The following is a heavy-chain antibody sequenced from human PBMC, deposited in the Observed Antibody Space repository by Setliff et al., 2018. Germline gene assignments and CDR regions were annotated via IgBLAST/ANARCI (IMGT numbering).Heavy chain of an antibody. CDR3: ARTRGLDV. CDR2: MNPNNGNT. CDR1: GYTFINYE. Sequence: GPSVKVSCKASGYTFINYEINWVRQATGQGLEWMGGMNPNNGNTGYAQKFQGRVTVTRNTSISTAYMELSSLRSEDTAVYYCARTRGLDVWGQGTTVTVSS. V-gene: IGHV1-8*02. J-gene: IGHJ6*02.